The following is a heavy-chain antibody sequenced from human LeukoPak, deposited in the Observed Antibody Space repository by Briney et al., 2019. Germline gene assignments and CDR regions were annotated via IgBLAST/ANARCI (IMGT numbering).Heavy chain of an antibody. D-gene: IGHD2-2*01. CDR2: ISSTSATI. J-gene: IGHJ4*02. Sequence: PGGSLRLSCAGSGITFSSWSMNWVRQAPGKGLEWVSFISSTSATIYYADSVKGRFTVSRDNAKNSLYLQINRLRDEDTAVYYCASSGYARYWGQGTLVTVSS. CDR3: ASSGYARY. V-gene: IGHV3-48*02. CDR1: GITFSSWS.